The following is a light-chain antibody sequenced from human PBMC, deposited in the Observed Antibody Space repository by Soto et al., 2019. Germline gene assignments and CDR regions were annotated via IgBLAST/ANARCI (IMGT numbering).Light chain of an antibody. Sequence: DIQMTQSPSTLSGSVGDRVTITCRASETISSWLAWYQQKPGKAPKLLIYKASTLKSGVPSRFSGSGSGTEFTLTISSLQSEDSAVYYCQQYNIWPPWTFGQGTKVDIK. CDR3: QQYNIWPPWT. J-gene: IGKJ1*01. CDR1: ETISSW. V-gene: IGKV1-5*03. CDR2: KAS.